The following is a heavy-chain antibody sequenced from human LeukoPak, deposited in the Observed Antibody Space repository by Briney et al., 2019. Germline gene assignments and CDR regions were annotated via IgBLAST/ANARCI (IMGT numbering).Heavy chain of an antibody. J-gene: IGHJ5*02. CDR3: ARDSRIGDWNYAFWFDP. Sequence: GSVKVSCKASGYTFTSYYMHWVRQAPGQGLEWMGIINPSGGSTSYAQKFQGRVTMTRDTSTSTAYMELSSLRSEDTAVYYCARDSRIGDWNYAFWFDPWGQGTLVTVSS. CDR1: GYTFTSYY. CDR2: INPSGGST. V-gene: IGHV1-46*01. D-gene: IGHD1-7*01.